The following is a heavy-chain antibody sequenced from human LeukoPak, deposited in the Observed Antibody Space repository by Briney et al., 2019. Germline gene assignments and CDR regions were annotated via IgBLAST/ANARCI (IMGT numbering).Heavy chain of an antibody. D-gene: IGHD3-9*01. J-gene: IGHJ4*02. CDR3: ARDRTGSVRDGLYY. CDR2: ISAYNGNT. CDR1: GYTFTSYG. V-gene: IGHV1-18*01. Sequence: ASVKVSCKTSGYTFTSYGFSWVRQAPGQGLEWVGWISAYNGNTNYVQKLQGRVTMSTDTSTSTAYMELRSLSSDDTAVYYCARDRTGSVRDGLYYWGQGTLVTVSS.